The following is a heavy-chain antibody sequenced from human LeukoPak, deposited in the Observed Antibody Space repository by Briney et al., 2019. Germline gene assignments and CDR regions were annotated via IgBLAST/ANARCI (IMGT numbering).Heavy chain of an antibody. V-gene: IGHV3-11*06. J-gene: IGHJ5*02. CDR3: ARVRSTCSGGSCYSGVDWFDP. Sequence: GGSLRLSCAASGFTFSDYYTSWIRQAPGKGLEWVSYISSSSYTNYADSVKGRFTISRDNAKNSLYLQMNSLRAEDTAVYYCARVRSTCSGGSCYSGVDWFDPWGQGTLVTVSS. D-gene: IGHD2-15*01. CDR2: ISSSSYT. CDR1: GFTFSDYY.